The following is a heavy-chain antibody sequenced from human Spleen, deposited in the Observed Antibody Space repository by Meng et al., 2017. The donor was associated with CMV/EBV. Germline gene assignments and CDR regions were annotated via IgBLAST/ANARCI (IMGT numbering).Heavy chain of an antibody. D-gene: IGHD3-10*01. V-gene: IGHV3-7*04. CDR1: GFTFSSYW. Sequence: GGSLRLSCAASGFTFSSYWMNWVRQAPGKGLEWVATINQDGSETYYMDSVKGRFTISRDNAKSSLYLHMNSLRAEDTAVYFCARALRIIMVRGVTGMDVWGQGTTVTVSS. CDR2: INQDGSET. CDR3: ARALRIIMVRGVTGMDV. J-gene: IGHJ6*02.